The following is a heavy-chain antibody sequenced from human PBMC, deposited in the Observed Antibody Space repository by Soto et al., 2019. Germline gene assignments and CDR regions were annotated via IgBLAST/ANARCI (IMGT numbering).Heavy chain of an antibody. Sequence: SGPTLVNPTETLTLTCTVSGFSLSNARMGVSWIRQPPGKALEWLAHIFSNDEKSYSTSLKSRLTISKDTSKSQVVLTMTNMDPVDTATYYCARIGITRGSFHSMDVWGQGTTVTVSS. CDR1: GFSLSNARMG. CDR3: ARIGITRGSFHSMDV. J-gene: IGHJ6*02. CDR2: IFSNDEK. V-gene: IGHV2-26*01. D-gene: IGHD1-20*01.